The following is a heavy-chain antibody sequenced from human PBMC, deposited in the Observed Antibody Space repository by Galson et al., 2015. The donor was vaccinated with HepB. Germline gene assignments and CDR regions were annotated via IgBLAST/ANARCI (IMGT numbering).Heavy chain of an antibody. CDR2: IYYSGST. D-gene: IGHD2-8*01. CDR3: ARGDCTNGVCYHYYYYGMDV. CDR1: GGSISSYY. Sequence: LSLTCTVSGGSISSYYWSWIRQPPGKGLEWIGYIYYSGSTNYNPSLKSRVTISVDTSKNQFSLKLSSVTAADTAVYYCARGDCTNGVCYHYYYYGMDVWGQGTTVTVSS. J-gene: IGHJ6*02. V-gene: IGHV4-59*01.